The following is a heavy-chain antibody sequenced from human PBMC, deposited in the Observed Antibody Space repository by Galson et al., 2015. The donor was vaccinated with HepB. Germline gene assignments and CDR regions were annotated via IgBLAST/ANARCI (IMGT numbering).Heavy chain of an antibody. CDR2: IYGADSDT. Sequence: QSGAEVKKPGESLKISCKGSGYTFNSYWIGWVRQMPGKGLEWMGVIYGADSDTRYNPSFEGQVTISADKSISTAYLQWSSLKASDTAIYYCARTYKDGRFDYWGQGTLVTVSS. D-gene: IGHD5-24*01. J-gene: IGHJ4*02. CDR3: ARTYKDGRFDY. V-gene: IGHV5-51*01. CDR1: GYTFNSYW.